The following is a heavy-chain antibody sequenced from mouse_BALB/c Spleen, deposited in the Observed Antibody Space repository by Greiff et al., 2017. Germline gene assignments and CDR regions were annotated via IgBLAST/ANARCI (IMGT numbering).Heavy chain of an antibody. J-gene: IGHJ1*01. CDR2: IYPGNSDT. D-gene: IGHD2-3*01. CDR3: TLKDGYYVWYFDV. CDR1: GYSFTSYW. Sequence: VQLQQSGTVLARPGASVKMSCKASGYSFTSYWMHWVKQRPGQGLEWIGAIYPGNSDTSYNQKFKGKAKLTAVTSASTAYMELSSLTNEDAAVYYCTLKDGYYVWYFDVWGAGTTVTVSS. V-gene: IGHV1-5*01.